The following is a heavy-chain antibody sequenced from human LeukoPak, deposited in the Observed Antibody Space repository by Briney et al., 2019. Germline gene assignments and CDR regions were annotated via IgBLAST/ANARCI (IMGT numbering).Heavy chain of an antibody. CDR1: GFTLSSYY. CDR2: IDPSGGVT. D-gene: IGHD4-17*01. V-gene: IGHV1-46*01. J-gene: IGHJ3*02. CDR3: ARTQGSATVTTPFDI. Sequence: ASVKVSCKASGFTLSSYYMHWVRQAPGQGLEWMGIIDPSGGVTSYAQKVRGRVTMTSDTSTSTIYMEMRSLRSEDTAVYYCARTQGSATVTTPFDIWGQGTMVTVSS.